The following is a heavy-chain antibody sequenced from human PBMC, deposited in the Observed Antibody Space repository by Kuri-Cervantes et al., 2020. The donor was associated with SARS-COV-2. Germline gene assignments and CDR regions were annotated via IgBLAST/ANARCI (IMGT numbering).Heavy chain of an antibody. CDR1: GYTFTSYY. J-gene: IGHJ4*02. CDR2: INPSGGST. CDR3: ARGFIDIVVVPAAPGRHFDY. D-gene: IGHD2-2*01. Sequence: ASVKVSCKASGYTFTSYYMHWVRQAPGQGLEWMGLINPSGGSTSYAQKFQGRVTMTRDTSTSTVYMELSSLRSEDTAVYYCARGFIDIVVVPAAPGRHFDYWGQGTLVTVSS. V-gene: IGHV1-46*03.